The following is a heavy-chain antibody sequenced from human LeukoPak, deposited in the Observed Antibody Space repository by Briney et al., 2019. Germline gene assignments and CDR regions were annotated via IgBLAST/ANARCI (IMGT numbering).Heavy chain of an antibody. CDR2: IRSKTNNYAT. D-gene: IGHD3-3*01. J-gene: IGHJ3*02. CDR3: TRDTVFGVVIDDDAFDI. V-gene: IGHV3-73*01. CDR1: GFTFSGSA. Sequence: GGSLRLSCAASGFTFSGSAIHWVRQASGKGLEWVGRIRSKTNNYATTYGASVKGRFTISRDDSRNTAYLQMNSLKTEDTAVYYCTRDTVFGVVIDDDAFDIWGQGTMVTVSS.